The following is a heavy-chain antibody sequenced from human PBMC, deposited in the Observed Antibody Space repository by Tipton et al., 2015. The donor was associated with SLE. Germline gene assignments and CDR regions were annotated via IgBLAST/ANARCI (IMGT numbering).Heavy chain of an antibody. CDR3: ARGGGSGYYFGGNWFDP. CDR1: GGTFSSYT. Sequence: QLVQSGAEVKKPGSSVKVSCKASGGTFSSYTISWVRQAPGQGLEWMGRIIPILGIANYAQKFQGRVTITADKSTSTAYMELSSLRSEDTAVYYCARGGGSGYYFGGNWFDPWGQGTLVAVSS. J-gene: IGHJ5*02. V-gene: IGHV1-69*09. CDR2: IIPILGIA. D-gene: IGHD3-22*01.